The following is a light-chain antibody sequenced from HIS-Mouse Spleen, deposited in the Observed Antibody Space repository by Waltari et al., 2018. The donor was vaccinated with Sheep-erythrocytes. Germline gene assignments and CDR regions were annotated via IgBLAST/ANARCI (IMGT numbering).Light chain of an antibody. CDR1: QSVSSSY. J-gene: IGKJ1*01. V-gene: IGKV3-20*01. CDR2: GAS. Sequence: EIVLTQSPGTLSLSPGERVTLSCRASQSVSSSYLAWYQQKPGQAPRLLIYGASSRATGIQDRFSGSGSGTDFTLTISRLEPEDFAVYYCQQYGSSLRTFGQGTKVEIK. CDR3: QQYGSSLRT.